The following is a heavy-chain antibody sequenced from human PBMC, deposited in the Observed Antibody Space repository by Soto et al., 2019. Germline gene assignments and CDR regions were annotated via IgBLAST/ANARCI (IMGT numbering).Heavy chain of an antibody. CDR2: IYYSGST. CDR3: ARDRGYSGYYEYYFDY. V-gene: IGHV4-59*01. Sequence: SETLSLTCTVSGGSISNYYWSWIRQPPGKGLEWIGYIYYSGSTNYNPSLKSRVTISVDTSKNQFSLKLSSVTAADTAVYYCARDRGYSGYYEYYFDYWSQGTLVTVSS. CDR1: GGSISNYY. J-gene: IGHJ4*02. D-gene: IGHD5-12*01.